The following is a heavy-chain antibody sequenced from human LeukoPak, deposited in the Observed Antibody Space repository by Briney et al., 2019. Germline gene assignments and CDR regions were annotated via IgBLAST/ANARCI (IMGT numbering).Heavy chain of an antibody. Sequence: SETLSLTCAVYGGSFSGYYWSWIRQPPGKGLEWIGEINHSGSTNYNPSLKSRVTISVDTSKNQFSLKLSSVTAADTAVCYCARHRAAAGTDYWGQGTLVTVSS. CDR1: GGSFSGYY. CDR3: ARHRAAAGTDY. J-gene: IGHJ4*02. V-gene: IGHV4-34*01. CDR2: INHSGST. D-gene: IGHD6-13*01.